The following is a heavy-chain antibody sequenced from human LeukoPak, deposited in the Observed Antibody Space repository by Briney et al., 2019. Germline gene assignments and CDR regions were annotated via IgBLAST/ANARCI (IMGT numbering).Heavy chain of an antibody. Sequence: SETLSLTCTVSGGSISSSSHYWSWIRQPPGKGLEWIASINYSGSTYYNPSLKSRVTISVDTSKNQFSLKLRSVTAADTAVYYCARQKGYISGWYEGFDYWGQGTLVTVSS. CDR1: GGSISSSSHY. V-gene: IGHV4-39*01. D-gene: IGHD6-19*01. CDR2: INYSGST. J-gene: IGHJ4*02. CDR3: ARQKGYISGWYEGFDY.